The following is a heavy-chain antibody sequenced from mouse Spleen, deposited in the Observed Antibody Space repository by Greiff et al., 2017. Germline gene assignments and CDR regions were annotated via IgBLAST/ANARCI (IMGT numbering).Heavy chain of an antibody. CDR2: INPSSGYT. CDR1: GYTFTSYT. Sequence: QVQLKESGAELARPGASVKMSCKASGYTFTSYTMHWVKQRPGQGLEWIGYINPSSGYTKYNQKFKDKATLTADKSSSTAYMQLSSLTSEDSAVYYCARCGSSYNYAMDYWGQGTSVTVSS. V-gene: IGHV1-4*01. CDR3: ARCGSSYNYAMDY. J-gene: IGHJ4*01. D-gene: IGHD1-1*01.